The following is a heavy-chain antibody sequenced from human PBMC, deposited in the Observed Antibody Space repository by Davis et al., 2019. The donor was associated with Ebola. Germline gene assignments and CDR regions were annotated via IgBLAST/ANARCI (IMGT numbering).Heavy chain of an antibody. CDR3: AKEAFAGSMRIDWFDP. Sequence: GESLKISCAASGFTFSSYAMSWVRQAPGKGLEWVSGIMGGNGKSYYSESVKGRFTISRDNTKNTVFLQMNSLTVEDTAVYYCAKEAFAGSMRIDWFDPWGQGILVTVSS. D-gene: IGHD2-15*01. J-gene: IGHJ5*02. CDR1: GFTFSSYA. CDR2: IMGGNGKS. V-gene: IGHV3-23*01.